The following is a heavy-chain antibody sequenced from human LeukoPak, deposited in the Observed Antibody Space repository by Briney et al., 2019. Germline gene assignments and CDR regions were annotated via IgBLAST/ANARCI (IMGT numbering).Heavy chain of an antibody. CDR1: GFTFSSYG. Sequence: PGGSLRLSCAASGFTFSSYGMHWVRQAPGKGLEWVAFIRYDGSNKYYADSVKGRFTISRDNSKNTPYLQMNSLRAEDTAVYYCAKDRQVVPAFYYYYMDVWGKGTTVTVSS. J-gene: IGHJ6*03. V-gene: IGHV3-30*02. D-gene: IGHD2-2*01. CDR3: AKDRQVVPAFYYYYMDV. CDR2: IRYDGSNK.